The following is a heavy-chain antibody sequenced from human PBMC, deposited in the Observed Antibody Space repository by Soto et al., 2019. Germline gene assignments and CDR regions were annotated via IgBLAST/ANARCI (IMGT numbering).Heavy chain of an antibody. CDR2: ISASNGNT. CDR1: GYTFTSYG. J-gene: IGHJ3*02. V-gene: IGHV1-18*01. Sequence: QVQLVQSGAEVKKPGASVKVSCKASGYTFTSYGISWVRQAPGQGLEWMGWISASNGNTNNAQKLQGRVTMTTDTSTSTAYMELRSLRSDDTAVYYCASHPYNYYGSGSSVSFDIWGQGTMVTVSS. CDR3: ASHPYNYYGSGSSVSFDI. D-gene: IGHD3-10*01.